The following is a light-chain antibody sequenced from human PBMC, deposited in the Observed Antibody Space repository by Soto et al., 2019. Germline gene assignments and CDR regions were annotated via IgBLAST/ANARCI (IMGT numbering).Light chain of an antibody. J-gene: IGKJ4*01. V-gene: IGKV1-39*01. CDR1: QSISNY. Sequence: DMEMTQSPSSLSASVGDRVTITCRASQSISNYLNWYQHKPGKVPKLLIYAESSLQSGVPTRFSGSGSGTHFTLTINSLQPEDFATYYCQQSYGTPLTFGGGTKIEIK. CDR2: AES. CDR3: QQSYGTPLT.